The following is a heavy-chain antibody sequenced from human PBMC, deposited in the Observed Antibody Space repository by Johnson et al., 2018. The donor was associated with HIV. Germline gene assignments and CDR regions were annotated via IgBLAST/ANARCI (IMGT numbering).Heavy chain of an antibody. V-gene: IGHV3-11*01. J-gene: IGHJ3*01. D-gene: IGHD3-22*01. CDR1: GFTFSDYY. Sequence: QVQLVESGGGVVQPGRSLKLSCAASGFTFSDYYMSWIRQAPGKGLEWVSYINSTGITVYYAASVKGRFPISRDNAKKSLYLQMNSLRVEDTALYYCARSFDSSDYWKHAFDVWGQGTMVTVSS. CDR3: ARSFDSSDYWKHAFDV. CDR2: INSTGITV.